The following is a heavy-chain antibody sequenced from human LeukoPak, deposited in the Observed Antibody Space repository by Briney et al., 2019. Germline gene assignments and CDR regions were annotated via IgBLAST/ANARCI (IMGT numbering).Heavy chain of an antibody. CDR3: ARDMGIAALAFDI. CDR1: GFTFSSYS. J-gene: IGHJ3*02. D-gene: IGHD6-6*01. CDR2: ISSSSSYI. V-gene: IGHV3-21*01. Sequence: GGSLRLSCAASGFTFSSYSMNWVRQAPGKGLEWVSSISSSSSYIYYADSVKGRFTISRDNAKNSLYPQMNSLRAEDAAVYYCARDMGIAALAFDIWGQGTMVTVSS.